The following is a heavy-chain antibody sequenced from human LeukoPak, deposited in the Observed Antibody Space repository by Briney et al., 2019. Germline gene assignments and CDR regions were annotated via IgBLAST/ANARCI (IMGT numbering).Heavy chain of an antibody. CDR3: ARDAPPGDDYGMDV. Sequence: ASVKVSCKASGYTFTSYAMNWVRQAPGQGLEWMGWINTNTGNPTYAQGFTGRFVFSLDTSVSTAYLQISSLKAEDTAVYYCARDAPPGDDYGMDVWGQGTTVTVSS. CDR2: INTNTGNP. J-gene: IGHJ6*02. V-gene: IGHV7-4-1*02. CDR1: GYTFTSYA. D-gene: IGHD1-1*01.